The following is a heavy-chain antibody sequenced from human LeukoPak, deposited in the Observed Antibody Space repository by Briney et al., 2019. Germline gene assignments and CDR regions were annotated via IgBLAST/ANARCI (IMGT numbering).Heavy chain of an antibody. CDR3: AKHNWNYPTYGMDV. CDR1: GFTFSSYA. CDR2: ISGSGGST. J-gene: IGHJ6*02. D-gene: IGHD1-7*01. Sequence: PGGSLRLSCAASGFTFSSYAMSWVRQAPGKGLEWVSAISGSGGSTYYADSVKGRFTISRDNSKNTLYLQMNSLRAEDTAVYYCAKHNWNYPTYGMDVWGQGTTVTVSS. V-gene: IGHV3-23*01.